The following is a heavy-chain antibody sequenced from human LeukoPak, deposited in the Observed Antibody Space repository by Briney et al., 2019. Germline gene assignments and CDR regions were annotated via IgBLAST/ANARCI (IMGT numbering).Heavy chain of an antibody. J-gene: IGHJ4*02. CDR1: GFTFSNAW. CDR3: SIHYYDDSNGYYYYFHY. CDR2: IKSKTDGGTT. D-gene: IGHD3-22*01. V-gene: IGHV3-15*01. Sequence: MSGGSLRLSCAASGFTFSNAWMSWVRQAPGKGLEWLGRIKSKTDGGTTDYAAPVKDRFTISRDDSKTTLYLQMNSLKTEDTAVYYCSIHYYDDSNGYYYYFHYWGQGTLVTVSS.